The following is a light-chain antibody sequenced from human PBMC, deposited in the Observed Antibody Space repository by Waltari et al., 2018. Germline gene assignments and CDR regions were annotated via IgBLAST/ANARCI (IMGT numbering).Light chain of an antibody. CDR2: EVS. Sequence: QSALTQPASVSGSPGQSITISCSGPDSAVGAYDFVSWYQQHPGKAPPLIIYEVSNRPSGISNRFSASKSGNTASLTISGLQAEDEADYYCSSYTTSSAPGVFGTGTRVTVL. J-gene: IGLJ1*01. CDR1: DSAVGAYDF. CDR3: SSYTTSSAPGV. V-gene: IGLV2-14*01.